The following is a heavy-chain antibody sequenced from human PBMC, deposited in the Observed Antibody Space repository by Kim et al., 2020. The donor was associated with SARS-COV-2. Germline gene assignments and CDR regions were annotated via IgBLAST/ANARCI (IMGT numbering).Heavy chain of an antibody. V-gene: IGHV3-30*18. Sequence: GGSLRLSCAASGFTFNDHGMHWVRQAPGKGLEWVAVISNDGTYKYYADSVKGRFVISRDNSKNTLHLQMNSLRGEDAAVYYCAKDIHSGTILWFGEVPLGFDFWGQGALVIVSS. CDR3: AKDIHSGTILWFGEVPLGFDF. CDR1: GFTFNDHG. CDR2: ISNDGTYK. D-gene: IGHD3-10*01. J-gene: IGHJ5*01.